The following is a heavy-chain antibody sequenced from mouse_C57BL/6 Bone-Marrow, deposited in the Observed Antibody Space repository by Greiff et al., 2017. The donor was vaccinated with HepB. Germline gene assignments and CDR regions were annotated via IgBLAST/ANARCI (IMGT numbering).Heavy chain of an antibody. Sequence: EVNVVESGGGLVQPGGSLKLSCAASGFTFSDYYMYWVRQTPEKRLEWVAYISNGGGSTYYPDTVKGRFTISRDNAKNTLYLQMSRLKSEDTVMYYCARGLIYYGNYGYAMDYWGQGTSVTVSS. D-gene: IGHD2-1*01. J-gene: IGHJ4*01. CDR1: GFTFSDYY. CDR3: ARGLIYYGNYGYAMDY. V-gene: IGHV5-12*01. CDR2: ISNGGGST.